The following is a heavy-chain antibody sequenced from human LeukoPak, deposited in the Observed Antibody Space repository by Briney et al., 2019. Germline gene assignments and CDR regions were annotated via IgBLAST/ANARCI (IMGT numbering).Heavy chain of an antibody. CDR1: GGSISSGDYY. J-gene: IGHJ4*02. Sequence: SETLSLTCTVSGGSISSGDYYWSWIRQPPGKGLEWIGYIYYSGSTYYNPSLKSRVTISVDTSKNQFSLKLSSVTAADTAVYYCARAQGSGVRGVPGYFDYWGQGTLVTVSS. CDR2: IYYSGST. CDR3: ARAQGSGVRGVPGYFDY. V-gene: IGHV4-30-4*01. D-gene: IGHD3-10*01.